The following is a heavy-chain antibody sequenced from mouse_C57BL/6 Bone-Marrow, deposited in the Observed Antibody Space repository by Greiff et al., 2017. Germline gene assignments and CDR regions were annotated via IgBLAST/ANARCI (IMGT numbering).Heavy chain of an antibody. Sequence: QVQLKESGAELVRPGTSVKVSCKASGYAFTNYLIEWVKQRPGQGLEWIGVINPGSGGTNYNEKFKGKATLTADKSSSTAYMQLSSLTSEDSAVYFCARDCPSSYYFDYWGQGTTLTVSS. CDR2: INPGSGGT. V-gene: IGHV1-54*01. CDR3: ARDCPSSYYFDY. CDR1: GYAFTNYL. J-gene: IGHJ2*01.